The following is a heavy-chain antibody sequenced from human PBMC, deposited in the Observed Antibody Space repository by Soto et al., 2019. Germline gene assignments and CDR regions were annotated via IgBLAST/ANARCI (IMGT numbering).Heavy chain of an antibody. CDR2: SYYSWST. Sequence: QVQLQESGPGLVKPSATLSLTCTVSGGSISRYYWGWVRQPPGKGLECIGYSYYSWSTNYNPAVTSRANISANTAKKEFTSMLSSETAVDTSVYYCARSNGWGFDLWGQGTMVTVSS. V-gene: IGHV4-59*08. J-gene: IGHJ3*01. D-gene: IGHD3-16*01. CDR3: ARSNGWGFDL. CDR1: GGSISRYY.